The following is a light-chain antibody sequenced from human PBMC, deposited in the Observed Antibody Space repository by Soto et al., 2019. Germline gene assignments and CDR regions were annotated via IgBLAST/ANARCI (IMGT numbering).Light chain of an antibody. Sequence: QLVLAQPRSVSGSPGQLLTISCTGTSSDVDDYRYVSWYQQYPGKAPKLVIYDGNKRPSGVPDRFSGSNSGNTASLTISGLQAEDEADYYCCSYVTTPEIFGTGTKLTVL. J-gene: IGLJ1*01. CDR1: SSDVDDYRY. V-gene: IGLV2-11*01. CDR3: CSYVTTPEI. CDR2: DGN.